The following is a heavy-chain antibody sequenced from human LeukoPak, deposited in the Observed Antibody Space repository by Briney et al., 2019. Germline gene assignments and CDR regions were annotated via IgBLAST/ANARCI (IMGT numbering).Heavy chain of an antibody. Sequence: ASVKVSRKASGYTFPGYYMHWVRQAPGQGLEWMGRINPNSGGTNYAQKFQGRVTMTRDTSISTAYMELSRLRSDDTAVYYCAREGSGDSSGYFPLDYWGQGTLVTVSS. CDR3: AREGSGDSSGYFPLDY. CDR1: GYTFPGYY. CDR2: INPNSGGT. J-gene: IGHJ4*02. D-gene: IGHD3-22*01. V-gene: IGHV1-2*06.